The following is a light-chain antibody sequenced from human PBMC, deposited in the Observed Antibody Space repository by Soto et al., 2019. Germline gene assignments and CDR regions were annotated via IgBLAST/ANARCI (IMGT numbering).Light chain of an antibody. CDR1: QSVDSN. V-gene: IGKV3-20*01. CDR3: QQYKNSPPLT. Sequence: EIVLTQSPGTLSLSPGERATLSCRVSQSVDSNLAWYQQKPGQAPRLLIYGASSRATVIPDRFSGSGSGTDFTLTISRLEPEDFAVYYCQQYKNSPPLTFGGGTKVEIK. CDR2: GAS. J-gene: IGKJ4*01.